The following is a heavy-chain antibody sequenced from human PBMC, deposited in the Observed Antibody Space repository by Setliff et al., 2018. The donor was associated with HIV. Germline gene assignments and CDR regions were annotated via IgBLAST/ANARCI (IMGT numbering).Heavy chain of an antibody. V-gene: IGHV1-69-2*01. CDR1: GYTFTDYY. Sequence: VASVKVSCKASGYTFTDYYMHWVQQAPGRGLEWMGHVDPEDGETIYAEKFQGRVTITADTSTDTAYMELSSLRSEDTAVYYCAFGRAGYSSGWYDAFDIWGQGTMVTVSS. CDR2: VDPEDGET. D-gene: IGHD6-19*01. J-gene: IGHJ3*02. CDR3: AFGRAGYSSGWYDAFDI.